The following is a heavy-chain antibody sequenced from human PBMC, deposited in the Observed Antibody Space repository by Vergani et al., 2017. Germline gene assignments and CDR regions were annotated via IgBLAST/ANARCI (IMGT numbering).Heavy chain of an antibody. CDR3: ARVNQDYPDAFDI. CDR2: INPSGGGT. V-gene: IGHV1-46*01. CDR1: GYTFTSYY. J-gene: IGHJ3*02. D-gene: IGHD4-11*01. Sequence: QVQLVQSGAEVKKPGASVKVSCKASGYTFTSYYMHWVRQAPGQGLEWMAIINPSGGGTSYAQKFQGRVTMTRDTSTITVYMELSRLRSDDTAVYYCARVNQDYPDAFDIWGQGTMVTVSS.